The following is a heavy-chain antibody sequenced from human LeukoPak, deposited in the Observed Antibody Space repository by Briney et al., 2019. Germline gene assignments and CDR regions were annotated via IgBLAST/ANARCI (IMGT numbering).Heavy chain of an antibody. V-gene: IGHV4-39*01. CDR2: IYFSGNT. CDR1: SGSISSSTYY. CDR3: ARHYHYGSGSYMRFHI. D-gene: IGHD3-10*01. J-gene: IGHJ3*02. Sequence: SEALSLTCTASSGSISSSTYYWGWIRQPPGKGPEWIGSIYFSGNTFYNPSLKSRVTISVDTSKNQISLKLSSVTAANTAVYYCARHYHYGSGSYMRFHIWGQGTMVTVSS.